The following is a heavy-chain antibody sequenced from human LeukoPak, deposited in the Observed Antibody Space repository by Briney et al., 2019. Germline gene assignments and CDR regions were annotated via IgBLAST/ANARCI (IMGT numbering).Heavy chain of an antibody. D-gene: IGHD1-1*01. CDR2: INTDGSLI. J-gene: IGHJ4*02. CDR1: GFTFSTYW. Sequence: GGSLRLSCAVSGFTFSTYWMHWVRQAPGKGLVWVSRINTDGSLINYADSVKGRFTMSRDNSKNTLYLQMNSLRAEDTAVYYCARVWNGGDYWGQGTLVTVSS. V-gene: IGHV3-74*01. CDR3: ARVWNGGDY.